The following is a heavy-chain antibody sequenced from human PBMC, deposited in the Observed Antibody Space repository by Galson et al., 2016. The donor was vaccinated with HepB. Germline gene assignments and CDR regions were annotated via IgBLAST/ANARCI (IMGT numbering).Heavy chain of an antibody. D-gene: IGHD3-3*01. J-gene: IGHJ5*01. V-gene: IGHV3-9*01. CDR1: GFTFRDYA. CDR2: ISWNGGSL. CDR3: VKSSNGVVFNTWFDS. Sequence: SLRLSCAASGFTFRDYAMQWVRQPPQKGLEWVSGISWNGGSLEYADSVKGRFTISRDNAKRYVHLQLNSLRTGDTALYYCVKSSNGVVFNTWFDSWGQGTRVTVSS.